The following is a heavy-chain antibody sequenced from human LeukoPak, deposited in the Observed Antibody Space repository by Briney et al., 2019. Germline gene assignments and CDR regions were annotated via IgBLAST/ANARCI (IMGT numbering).Heavy chain of an antibody. CDR1: GFTFSSYA. J-gene: IGHJ4*02. V-gene: IGHV3-23*01. D-gene: IGHD6-19*01. CDR3: AKVRYSSGWYTYSPDY. CDR2: ISGSGGST. Sequence: GGSLRLSCAASGFTFSSYAMSWVRQAPGKGLEWVSAISGSGGSTYYADSVKGRFTTSRDNSKNTLYLQMNSLRAEDTAVYYCAKVRYSSGWYTYSPDYWGQGTLVTVSS.